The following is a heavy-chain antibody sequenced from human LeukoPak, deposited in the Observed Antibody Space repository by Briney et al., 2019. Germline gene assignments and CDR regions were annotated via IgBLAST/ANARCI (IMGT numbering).Heavy chain of an antibody. V-gene: IGHV3-48*01. J-gene: IGHJ6*02. CDR1: GFTFSSYS. CDR3: ARVGQPLIYYYYYGMDV. CDR2: ISSSGTTI. D-gene: IGHD6-13*01. Sequence: GGSLRLSCAASGFTFSSYSMNWVRQAPGKGLVCVSYISSSGTTIYYADSVKGRFTISRDNAKNSLFLQMNSLRAEDTAVYYCARVGQPLIYYYYYGMDVWGQGTTVTVSS.